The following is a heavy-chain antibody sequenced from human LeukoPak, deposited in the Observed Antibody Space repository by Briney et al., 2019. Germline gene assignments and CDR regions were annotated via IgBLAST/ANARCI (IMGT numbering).Heavy chain of an antibody. V-gene: IGHV4-59*01. J-gene: IGHJ4*02. CDR1: GGSISSYY. D-gene: IGHD3-22*01. CDR2: IYYSGST. CDR3: ARVTGYIVEDYFDY. Sequence: ASETLSLTCSVSGGSISSYYWSWIRQPPGKGLEWIGYIYYSGSTNYNPSLKSRVTISVDTSKSQFSLRLSSVTAADTAVYYCARVTGYIVEDYFDYWGQGTLVTVSS.